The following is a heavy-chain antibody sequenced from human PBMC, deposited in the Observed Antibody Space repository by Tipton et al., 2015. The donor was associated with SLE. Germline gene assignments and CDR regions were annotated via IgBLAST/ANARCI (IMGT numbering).Heavy chain of an antibody. CDR2: IYYTGST. Sequence: LRLSCTVSGGSISSGSYYWSWIRQPAGKGLEWIGSIYYTGSTYYNPSLKSRVTISVDTSKNQFSLKLSSVTAADTAVYYCASRRDGRGTWFDPWGQGTLVTVSS. CDR1: GGSISSGSYY. CDR3: ASRRDGRGTWFDP. V-gene: IGHV4-39*07. J-gene: IGHJ5*02. D-gene: IGHD3-10*01.